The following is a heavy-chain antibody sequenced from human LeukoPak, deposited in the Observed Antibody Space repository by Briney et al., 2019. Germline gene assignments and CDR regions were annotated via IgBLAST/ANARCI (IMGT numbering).Heavy chain of an antibody. D-gene: IGHD2-8*01. CDR2: INTNTGNP. J-gene: IGHJ3*02. Sequence: ASVKVSCKASGYTFTSYAMNWVRQAPGQGLEWMGWINTNTGNPTYAQGFTGRFVFSLDTSVSTAYLQISSLKAEDTAVYYCAREPVMVYAPYDAFDIWGQGTMVTVSS. CDR3: AREPVMVYAPYDAFDI. V-gene: IGHV7-4-1*02. CDR1: GYTFTSYA.